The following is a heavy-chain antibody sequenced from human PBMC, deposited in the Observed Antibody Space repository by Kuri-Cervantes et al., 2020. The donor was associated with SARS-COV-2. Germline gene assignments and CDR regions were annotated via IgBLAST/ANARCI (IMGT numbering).Heavy chain of an antibody. CDR2: TNPSGGST. Sequence: ASVKVSCKASGYTFTSYYMHWVRQAPGQGLEWMGITNPSGGSTSYAQKFQGRVTMTRDTSTSTVYMELSSLRSEDTAVYYFARGSVPAAIGGDAFDIWGQGTMVTVSS. J-gene: IGHJ3*02. CDR1: GYTFTSYY. V-gene: IGHV1-46*01. CDR3: ARGSVPAAIGGDAFDI. D-gene: IGHD2-2*02.